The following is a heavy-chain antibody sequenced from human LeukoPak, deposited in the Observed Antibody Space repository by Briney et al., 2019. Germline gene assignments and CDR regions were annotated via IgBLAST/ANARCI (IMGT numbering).Heavy chain of an antibody. J-gene: IGHJ5*02. CDR3: ARGGLGYCSGGSCPSNWFDP. V-gene: IGHV1-18*01. Sequence: ASVKVSCKASGYTFTSYGISWVRQDPGQGLEWMGWISPYNGNTNYAQKFQGRVTMTTDTSTSTAYMDLRSLRSDNTAVYYCARGGLGYCSGGSCPSNWFDPWGQGTLVTVSS. CDR2: ISPYNGNT. CDR1: GYTFTSYG. D-gene: IGHD2-15*01.